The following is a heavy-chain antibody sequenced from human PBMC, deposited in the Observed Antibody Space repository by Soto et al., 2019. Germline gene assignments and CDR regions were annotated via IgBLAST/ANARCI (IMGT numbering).Heavy chain of an antibody. J-gene: IGHJ5*02. CDR3: ARGKTYYDFWSGARGRLGYNWFDP. CDR1: GGTFSSYA. D-gene: IGHD3-3*01. CDR2: IIPIFGTA. Sequence: QVQLVQSGAEVKKPGSSVKVSCKASGGTFSSYAISWVRQAPGQGLEWMGGIIPIFGTANYAQKFQGRVTITADESTSTAYMELISLRSEDTAVYYCARGKTYYDFWSGARGRLGYNWFDPWGKGTLVTVSS. V-gene: IGHV1-69*01.